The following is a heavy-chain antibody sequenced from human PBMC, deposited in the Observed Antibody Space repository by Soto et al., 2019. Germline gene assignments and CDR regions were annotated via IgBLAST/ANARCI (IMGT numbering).Heavy chain of an antibody. CDR2: IDPSDSYT. CDR1: GYSFTSYW. CDR3: ARLRYDYGDYLWFDP. J-gene: IGHJ5*02. D-gene: IGHD4-17*01. Sequence: EVQLVQSGAEVKKPGESLRISCKGSGYSFTSYWISWVRQMPGKGLEWMGSIDPSDSYTKYSPSFQGHVTMSADKSISTAYLQWSSLKASDTAMYYCARLRYDYGDYLWFDPWGQGTLVTVSS. V-gene: IGHV5-10-1*03.